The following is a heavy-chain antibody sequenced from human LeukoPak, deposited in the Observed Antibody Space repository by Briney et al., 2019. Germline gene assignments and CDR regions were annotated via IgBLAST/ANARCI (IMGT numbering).Heavy chain of an antibody. D-gene: IGHD4-17*01. Sequence: GGSLRLSCAASGFTFSSYEMNWVRQAPGKGLEWVSYISSSGSTIYYADSVKGRFTISRDNAKNSLYLQMNSLRAEDTAVYYCARYYGDYGTHFDYWGQGTLVTVSS. CDR2: ISSSGSTI. J-gene: IGHJ4*02. CDR3: ARYYGDYGTHFDY. V-gene: IGHV3-48*03. CDR1: GFTFSSYE.